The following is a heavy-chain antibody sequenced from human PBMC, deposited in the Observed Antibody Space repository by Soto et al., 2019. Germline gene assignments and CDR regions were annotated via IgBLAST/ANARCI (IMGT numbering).Heavy chain of an antibody. V-gene: IGHV4-34*01. CDR1: GGSFSGYY. CDR3: ARGWGRKFDY. CDR2: INHSGST. D-gene: IGHD7-27*01. Sequence: SETLSLTCAVHGGSFSGYYWSWIRQPPGKGLEWIGEINHSGSTNYNPSLKSRVTISVDTSKNQLSLKLSSVTAADTAVYYCARGWGRKFDYWGQGTLVTVSS. J-gene: IGHJ4*02.